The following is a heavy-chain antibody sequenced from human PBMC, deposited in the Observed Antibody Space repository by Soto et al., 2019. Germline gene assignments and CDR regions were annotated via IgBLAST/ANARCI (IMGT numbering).Heavy chain of an antibody. CDR1: GFTFSNYG. J-gene: IGHJ4*02. D-gene: IGHD1-26*01. CDR3: ARGRGSGSFYQLDY. Sequence: QVQLVESGGGVVQPGRSLRLSCVASGFTFSNYGMHWVRQAPGKGLEWVARIYYDGSNEYYADSVKGRFTIFRDSSKNTLYLQRNSLRAEDTAVYYCARGRGSGSFYQLDYWGQGTLVTVSS. CDR2: IYYDGSNE. V-gene: IGHV3-33*01.